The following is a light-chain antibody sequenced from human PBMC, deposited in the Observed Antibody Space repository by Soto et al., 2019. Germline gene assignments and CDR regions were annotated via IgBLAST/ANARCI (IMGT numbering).Light chain of an antibody. CDR3: QQYNNWPPLT. CDR1: QSVRSN. Sequence: ERMMAQAPGSMSVSPGERATLSCRASQSVRSNSAWYQQKPGQAPRLLIYGASTRATGIPARFSGSGSGTEFTLTVSSLQSADFAVYYCQQYNNWPPLTFGQGKRLEI. V-gene: IGKV3-15*01. J-gene: IGKJ5*01. CDR2: GAS.